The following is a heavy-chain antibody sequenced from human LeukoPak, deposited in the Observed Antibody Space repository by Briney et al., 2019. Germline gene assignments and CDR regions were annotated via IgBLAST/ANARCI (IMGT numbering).Heavy chain of an antibody. J-gene: IGHJ4*02. D-gene: IGHD1-26*01. Sequence: SQTLSLTCTVSGGSISSGSYYWSWIRQPAGKGLEWIGRIYTGGSTNYNPSLKSRVTISVDTSKNQFSLKLSSVTAADTAVYYCAKSSGSWEGFDYWGQGTLVTVSS. CDR3: AKSSGSWEGFDY. CDR1: GGSISSGSYY. V-gene: IGHV4-61*02. CDR2: IYTGGST.